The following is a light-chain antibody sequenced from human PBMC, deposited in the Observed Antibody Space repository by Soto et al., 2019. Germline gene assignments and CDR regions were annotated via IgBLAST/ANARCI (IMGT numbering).Light chain of an antibody. CDR3: QHYHSYPNT. CDR1: QSIGGW. J-gene: IGKJ2*01. V-gene: IGKV1-5*01. CDR2: DAS. Sequence: DIQMTQSPSTLSASVGDRVTITCRASQSIGGWLAWYQQRPGKAPRLLIYDASSVESGVPSRFSGSRSGTTFTLAISSLQPEDFATYYCQHYHSYPNTFGQGTKLEIK.